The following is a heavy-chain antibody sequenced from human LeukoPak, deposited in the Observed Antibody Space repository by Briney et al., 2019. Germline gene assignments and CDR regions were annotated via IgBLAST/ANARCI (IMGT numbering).Heavy chain of an antibody. CDR1: GYTFISYD. CDR3: VRVYGAIDY. D-gene: IGHD4-17*01. J-gene: IGHJ4*02. CDR2: MNPNGGYT. Sequence: ASVKVSCKTSGYTFISYDINWVRQATGQGLEWMGWMNPNGGYTGFAQKFQGRVTMTRDTSISTAYMELSSLRSEDTAVYYCVRVYGAIDYWGQGTLVTVSS. V-gene: IGHV1-8*01.